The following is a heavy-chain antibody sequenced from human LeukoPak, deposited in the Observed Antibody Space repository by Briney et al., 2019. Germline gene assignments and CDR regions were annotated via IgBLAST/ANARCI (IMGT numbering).Heavy chain of an antibody. Sequence: PGGSLRLSCAASGFTFSSYSMNWVRQAPGKELEWVSSISSSSSYIYYADSVKGRFTISRDNAKNSLYLQMNSLRAEDTAVYYCARATYSGSYYSAFDIWGQGTMVTVSS. V-gene: IGHV3-21*01. J-gene: IGHJ3*02. CDR2: ISSSSSYI. CDR1: GFTFSSYS. D-gene: IGHD1-26*01. CDR3: ARATYSGSYYSAFDI.